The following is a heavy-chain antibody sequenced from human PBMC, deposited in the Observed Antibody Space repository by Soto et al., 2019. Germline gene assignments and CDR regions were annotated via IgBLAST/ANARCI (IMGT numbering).Heavy chain of an antibody. CDR2: IYYSGST. CDR1: GGSISSSSYY. J-gene: IGHJ6*02. D-gene: IGHD3-10*01. CDR3: AGGRGDYYYGMDV. Sequence: QLQLQESGPGLVKASETLSPTCTVSGGSISSSSYYWGWIRQPPGKGLEWIGSIYYSGSTYCNPSLKSRVTISVDTSKNQFSLRLSSVTAADTAVYYCAGGRGDYYYGMDVWGQGTTVTVSS. V-gene: IGHV4-39*01.